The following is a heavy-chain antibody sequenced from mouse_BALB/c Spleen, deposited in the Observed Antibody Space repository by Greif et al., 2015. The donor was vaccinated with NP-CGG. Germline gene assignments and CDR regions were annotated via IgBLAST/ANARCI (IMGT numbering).Heavy chain of an antibody. J-gene: IGHJ3*01. Sequence: EVMPVESGGGLVQPGGSLKLSCAASGFTFSSYTMSWVRQTPEKSLEWVAYISNGGGSTYYPDTVKGRFTISRDNAKNTLCLQMSSLKSEDTAMYYCARRDGFAWFAYWGQGTLVTVSA. CDR3: ARRDGFAWFAY. CDR2: ISNGGGST. D-gene: IGHD2-3*01. V-gene: IGHV5-12-2*01. CDR1: GFTFSSYT.